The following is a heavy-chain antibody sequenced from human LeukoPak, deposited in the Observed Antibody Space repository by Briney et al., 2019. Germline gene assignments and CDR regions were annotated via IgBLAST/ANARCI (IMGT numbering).Heavy chain of an antibody. CDR2: MNPNSGNT. V-gene: IGHV1-8*02. J-gene: IGHJ5*02. CDR1: GGTFSSYA. Sequence: ASVKVSCKASGGTFSSYAISWVRQATGQGLEWMGWMNPNSGNTGYAQKFQGRVTMTRNTSISTAYMELSSLRSEDTAVYYCARGLSGSYSYNWFDPWGQGTLVTVSS. CDR3: ARGLSGSYSYNWFDP. D-gene: IGHD1-26*01.